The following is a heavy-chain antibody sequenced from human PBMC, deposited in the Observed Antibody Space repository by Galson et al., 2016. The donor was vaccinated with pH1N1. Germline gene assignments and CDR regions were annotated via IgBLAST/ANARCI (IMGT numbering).Heavy chain of an antibody. J-gene: IGHJ3*01. Sequence: PALVKPTQTLTLTCTFSGFSVSSSGMGVGWIRQPPGKGLEWLAVIYWDDDKRYSPSLKSRLTITKDTSKNQVVLKMTNMDPADTATYYCAHGEVMITNAFDFWGQGTKVTVSS. CDR2: IYWDDDK. D-gene: IGHD3-16*01. CDR1: GFSVSSSGMG. V-gene: IGHV2-5*02. CDR3: AHGEVMITNAFDF.